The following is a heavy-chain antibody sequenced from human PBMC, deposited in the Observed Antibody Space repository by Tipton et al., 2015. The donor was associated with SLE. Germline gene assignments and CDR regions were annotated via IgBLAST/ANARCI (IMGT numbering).Heavy chain of an antibody. V-gene: IGHV4-39*07. Sequence: TLSLTCTVSGGSISGSTHYWGWIRQPPGQGLEFIGNIYHTGGTYYNPSLKSRLTISVDTSKNQFSLRLTSVIAADTAVYYCARLHGYSYGLNWFDPWGQGTLISVSS. D-gene: IGHD5-18*01. J-gene: IGHJ5*02. CDR3: ARLHGYSYGLNWFDP. CDR2: IYHTGGT. CDR1: GGSISGSTHY.